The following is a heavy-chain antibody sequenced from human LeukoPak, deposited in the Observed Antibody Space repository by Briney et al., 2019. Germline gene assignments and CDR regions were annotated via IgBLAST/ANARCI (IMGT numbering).Heavy chain of an antibody. CDR1: GFTFSSYA. J-gene: IGHJ4*02. CDR2: ISGSGGST. D-gene: IGHD5-12*01. Sequence: GGSLRLSCAASGFTFSSYAMSWVRQAPGKGLEWVSAISGSGGSTYYADSVKGRFTISRDNSKDTLYLQMNSLRAEDTAVYYCAKAQYSGYHYFDYWGQGTLVTVSS. V-gene: IGHV3-23*01. CDR3: AKAQYSGYHYFDY.